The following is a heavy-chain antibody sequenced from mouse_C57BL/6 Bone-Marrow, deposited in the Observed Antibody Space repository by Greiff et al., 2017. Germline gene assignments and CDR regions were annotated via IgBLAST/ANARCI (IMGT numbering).Heavy chain of an antibody. Sequence: DVQLQESGPVLVKPGASVKMSCKASGYTFTDYYMNWVKQSHGKSLEWIGVINPYNGGTSYNQKFKGKATLTVAKSSSTAYMELNSLTSEDSAVYYCARGGITTVVARYWGQGTTLTVSS. CDR3: ARGGITTVVARY. V-gene: IGHV1-19*01. D-gene: IGHD1-1*01. CDR1: GYTFTDYY. CDR2: INPYNGGT. J-gene: IGHJ2*01.